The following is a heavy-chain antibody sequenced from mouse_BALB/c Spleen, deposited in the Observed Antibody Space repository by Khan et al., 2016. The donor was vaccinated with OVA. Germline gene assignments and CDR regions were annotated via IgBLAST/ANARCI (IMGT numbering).Heavy chain of an antibody. CDR2: ISSSGST. CDR3: ARSLYYSYGYAFDY. D-gene: IGHD2-14*01. V-gene: IGHV3-2*02. J-gene: IGHJ4*01. Sequence: EVQLQESGPGLVKPSQSLSLTCTVTGYSITSDYAWNWIRQFPGNKLAWMGYISSSGSTSYNPFLKRRISITRDSSKNQFFLQLKSVTTDDTTTYYCARSLYYSYGYAFDYWGRGTAVTVSS. CDR1: GYSITSDYA.